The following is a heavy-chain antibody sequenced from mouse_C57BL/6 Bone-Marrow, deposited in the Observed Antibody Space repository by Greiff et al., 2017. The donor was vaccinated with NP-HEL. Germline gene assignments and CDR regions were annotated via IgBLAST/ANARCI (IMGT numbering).Heavy chain of an antibody. CDR1: GYTFTNYW. D-gene: IGHD2-4*01. V-gene: IGHV1-63*01. Sequence: QVQLKQSGAELVRPGTSVKMSCKASGYTFTNYWIGWAKQRPGHGLEWIGDIYPGGGYTNYNEKFKGMVTMTADKSSSTAYMQFSSLTSEDSAIYYCARSSCDYDGYAMDYWGQGTSVTVSS. CDR3: ARSSCDYDGYAMDY. J-gene: IGHJ4*01. CDR2: IYPGGGYT.